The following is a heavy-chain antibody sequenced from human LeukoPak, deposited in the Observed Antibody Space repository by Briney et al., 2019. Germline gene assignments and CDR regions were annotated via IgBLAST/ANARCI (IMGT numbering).Heavy chain of an antibody. CDR3: AKPARAWIQLWPFDY. Sequence: PGGSLRLSCAASGFTFSSYGMHRVPQAPGKGLEWVAVISYDGSNKYYADSVKGRFTISRDNSKNTLYLQMNSLRAEDTAVYYCAKPARAWIQLWPFDYWGQGTLVTVSS. CDR1: GFTFSSYG. CDR2: ISYDGSNK. J-gene: IGHJ4*02. D-gene: IGHD5-18*01. V-gene: IGHV3-30*18.